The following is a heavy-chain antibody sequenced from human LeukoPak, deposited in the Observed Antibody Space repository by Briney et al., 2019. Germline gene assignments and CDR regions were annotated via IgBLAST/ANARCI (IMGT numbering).Heavy chain of an antibody. CDR2: ISTYNGST. V-gene: IGHV1-18*01. D-gene: IGHD2-15*01. CDR3: ARVIVVVVAAYHFDY. CDR1: GYTLTSYG. J-gene: IGHJ4*02. Sequence: ASVKASCKVSGYTLTSYGISWVRQAPGQGVERMGWISTYNGSTNYAQKLQSRVTMSTDTSTSTAYMELRSLRSDDTAVYYCARVIVVVVAAYHFDYWGQGTLVTVSS.